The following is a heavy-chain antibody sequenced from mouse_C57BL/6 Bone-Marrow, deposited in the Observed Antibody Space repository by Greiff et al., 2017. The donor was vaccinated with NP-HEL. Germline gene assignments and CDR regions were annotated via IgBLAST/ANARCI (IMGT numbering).Heavy chain of an antibody. D-gene: IGHD2-4*01. CDR3: ARVGIYYDYDGPCFAY. CDR2: IYPRSGNT. V-gene: IGHV1-81*01. J-gene: IGHJ3*01. CDR1: GYTFTSYG. Sequence: QVQLQQSGAELARPGASVKLSCKASGYTFTSYGISWVKQRTGQGLEWIGEIYPRSGNTYYNEKFKGKATLTADKPSSTAYMELRSLTSEDSAVYFCARVGIYYDYDGPCFAYWGQGTLVTVSA.